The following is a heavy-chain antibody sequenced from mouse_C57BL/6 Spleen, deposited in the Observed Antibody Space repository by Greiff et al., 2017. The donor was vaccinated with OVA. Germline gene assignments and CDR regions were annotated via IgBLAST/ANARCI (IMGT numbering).Heavy chain of an antibody. D-gene: IGHD1-1*01. CDR1: GYTFTSYW. CDR3: ARYYDGIDY. V-gene: IGHV1-69*01. CDR2: IDPSDSYT. Sequence: VQLQQPGAELVMPGASVKLSCKASGYTFTSYWMHWVKQRPGQGLEWIGEIDPSDSYTNYNQKFKGKSTLTVDKSSSTAYMQLSSLTSEDSAVYYCARYYDGIDYWGQGTLVTVSA. J-gene: IGHJ3*01.